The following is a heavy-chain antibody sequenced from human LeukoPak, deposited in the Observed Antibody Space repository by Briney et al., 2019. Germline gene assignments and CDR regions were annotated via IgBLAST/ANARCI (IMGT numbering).Heavy chain of an antibody. CDR3: AKDPGYCSGGSCYLGRYGMDV. J-gene: IGHJ6*02. CDR2: LSGSGGST. D-gene: IGHD2-15*01. CDR1: GFTFSSYA. Sequence: GASLRLSCAASGFTFSSYAMSWVRQAPGKGLEWVSALSGSGGSTYYAESVKGRFTISRDNSKNTLYLQMNSLRAEDTAVYYCAKDPGYCSGGSCYLGRYGMDVWGQGTTVTVSS. V-gene: IGHV3-23*01.